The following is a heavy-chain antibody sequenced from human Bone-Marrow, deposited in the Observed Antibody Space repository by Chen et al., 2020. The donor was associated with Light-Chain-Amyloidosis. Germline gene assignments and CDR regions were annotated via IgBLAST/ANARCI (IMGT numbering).Heavy chain of an antibody. Sequence: EVQLEQSGPEVKKPGESLKISCKGSGYTFPNYWIGWVRQMPGKGLEWMGVIYPDDSDARYSPSFEGQVTISADKSITTASLQWRSLKASDTAMYYCARRRDGYNFDCWGQGTLVTVSS. V-gene: IGHV5-51*01. CDR3: ARRRDGYNFDC. D-gene: IGHD5-12*01. J-gene: IGHJ4*02. CDR1: GYTFPNYW. CDR2: IYPDDSDA.